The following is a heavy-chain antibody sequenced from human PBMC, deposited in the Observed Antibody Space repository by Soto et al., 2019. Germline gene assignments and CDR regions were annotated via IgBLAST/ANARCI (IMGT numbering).Heavy chain of an antibody. J-gene: IGHJ5*02. CDR2: IDSSSYI. CDR3: ARAAEYDSIWGNYRADWLDP. CDR1: GFTFSTYS. D-gene: IGHD3-16*02. V-gene: IGHV3-21*01. Sequence: GGSLRLSCAASGFTFSTYSMNWVRQAPGKGLEWVSSIDSSSYIYFADSVKGRFTISRDNAKNSLYLQMSSLRADDTAVYYCARAAEYDSIWGNYRADWLDPWGQGTLVTVSS.